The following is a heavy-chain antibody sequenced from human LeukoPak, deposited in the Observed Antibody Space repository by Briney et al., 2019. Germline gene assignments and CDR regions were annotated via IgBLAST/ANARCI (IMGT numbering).Heavy chain of an antibody. Sequence: GASAKVSCKASGYTFTGYYMHWVRQAPGQGLEWMGWINPNSGGTNYAQKFQGRVTMTRDTSISTAYMELSRLRSDDTAVYYCAREEFVGYCSSTSCYRVLDYWGQGTLVTVSS. CDR3: AREEFVGYCSSTSCYRVLDY. CDR2: INPNSGGT. D-gene: IGHD2-2*01. CDR1: GYTFTGYY. V-gene: IGHV1-2*02. J-gene: IGHJ4*02.